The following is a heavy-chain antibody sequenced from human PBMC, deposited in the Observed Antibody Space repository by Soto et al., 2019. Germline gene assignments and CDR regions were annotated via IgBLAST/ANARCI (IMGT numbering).Heavy chain of an antibody. V-gene: IGHV3-7*05. CDR3: ASRYLEYCTSATCSAPYDY. CDR1: GFTFSKFW. D-gene: IGHD2-2*01. J-gene: IGHJ4*02. Sequence: EVQLVESGGGLVQPGGSLRLSCVASGFTFSKFWMSWVRQAPGKGLEWVVTIKQDGSEKYYVDSVKGRFTISRDNAKNSLFLQMNYLRAEDTAVYYCASRYLEYCTSATCSAPYDYWGQGTLVTVSS. CDR2: IKQDGSEK.